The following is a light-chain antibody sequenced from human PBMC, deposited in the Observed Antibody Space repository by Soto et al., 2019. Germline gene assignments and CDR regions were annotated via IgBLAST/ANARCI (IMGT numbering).Light chain of an antibody. Sequence: QSALTQPRSVSGSPGKSVTISCTGTSSDVGGYNYVSWYQQHPGRAPKLIIYDVNRRPSGFPARVSGSKSGNTPCLTISGLQAEDEADYSCCSDVGTSNCVFCGGTPLTV. CDR3: CSDVGTSNCV. CDR1: SSDVGGYNY. V-gene: IGLV2-11*01. CDR2: DVN. J-gene: IGLJ7*01.